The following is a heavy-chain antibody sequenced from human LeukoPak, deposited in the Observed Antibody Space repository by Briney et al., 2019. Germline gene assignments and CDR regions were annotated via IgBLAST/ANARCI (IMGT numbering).Heavy chain of an antibody. D-gene: IGHD3-10*01. CDR1: GFTFSSYG. V-gene: IGHV3-30*02. Sequence: GGSLRLSCAASGFTFSSYGMHWVRQAPGKGLEWVAVIWYDGSNKYYADSVKGRFTISRDNSKNSLYLQMNSLRAEDTALYYCAKDRQYYYGSGSLSYWGQGTLVTVSS. CDR3: AKDRQYYYGSGSLSY. J-gene: IGHJ4*02. CDR2: IWYDGSNK.